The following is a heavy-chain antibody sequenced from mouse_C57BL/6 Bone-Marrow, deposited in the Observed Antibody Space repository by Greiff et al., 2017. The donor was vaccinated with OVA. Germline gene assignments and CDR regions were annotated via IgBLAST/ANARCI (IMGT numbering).Heavy chain of an antibody. V-gene: IGHV5-12*01. CDR3: ARPYGSSKGYFDV. CDR1: GFTFSDYY. Sequence: EVKVVESGGGLVQPGGSLKLSCAASGFTFSDYYMYWVRQTPEKRLEWVAYISNGGGSTYYPDTVKGRFTISRDNAKNTLYLQMSRLKSEDTAMYYCARPYGSSKGYFDVWGTGTTVTVSS. J-gene: IGHJ1*03. D-gene: IGHD1-1*01. CDR2: ISNGGGST.